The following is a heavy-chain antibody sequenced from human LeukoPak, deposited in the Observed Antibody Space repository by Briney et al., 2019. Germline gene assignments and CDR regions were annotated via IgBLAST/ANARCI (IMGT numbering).Heavy chain of an antibody. Sequence: SETLSLICTVSGYSIGSGYYWGLIRQPPGKGLEWIGSIYHSGDTYYNPSLKSRVTISIDTSKNQFSLNLNSVTAADTAVYYCAGKYYYDSSGYFYVDYWGRGILVTVSS. CDR3: AGKYYYDSSGYFYVDY. CDR1: GYSIGSGYY. V-gene: IGHV4-38-2*02. CDR2: IYHSGDT. D-gene: IGHD3-22*01. J-gene: IGHJ4*02.